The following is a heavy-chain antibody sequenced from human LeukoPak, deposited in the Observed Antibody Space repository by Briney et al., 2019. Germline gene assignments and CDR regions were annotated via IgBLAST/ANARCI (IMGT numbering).Heavy chain of an antibody. CDR2: IYYSGST. CDR3: ARDPGYSYGYYYGMDV. V-gene: IGHV4-59*01. J-gene: IGHJ6*02. Sequence: SETLSLTCTVSGGSISSYYWSWIRQPPGKGLEWIGNIYYSGSTNYNPSLKSRVTISVDTSKNQFSLKLSSVTAADTAVYYCARDPGYSYGYYYGMDVWGQGTTVTVSS. D-gene: IGHD5-18*01. CDR1: GGSISSYY.